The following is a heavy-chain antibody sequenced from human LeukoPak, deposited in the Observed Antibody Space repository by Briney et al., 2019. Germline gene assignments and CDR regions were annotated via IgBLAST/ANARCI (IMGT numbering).Heavy chain of an antibody. Sequence: GGSLRLSCAASGFTFSSYGMHWVRQAPGKRLEWVAVIWYDGSNKYYADSVKGRFTISRDNSKNTMYLQMNSLRAEDTAVYYFAKDFNAYYDSSGSPDYWGQGTLVTVSS. J-gene: IGHJ4*02. CDR1: GFTFSSYG. CDR3: AKDFNAYYDSSGSPDY. V-gene: IGHV3-33*06. D-gene: IGHD3-22*01. CDR2: IWYDGSNK.